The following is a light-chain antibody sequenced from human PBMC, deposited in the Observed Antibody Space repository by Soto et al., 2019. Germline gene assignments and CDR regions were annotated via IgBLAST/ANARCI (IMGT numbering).Light chain of an antibody. CDR3: TSFTSSATYV. J-gene: IGLJ1*01. Sequence: QSVLTQPASVSGSPGQSITISCTRTSSDVGGYNYVCWYQHHPGKAPKLIISEVSNRPSGASDLFSGSKSGNTASPTLSGLQPEDEADYYCTSFTSSATYVFGTGTKVIGL. CDR2: EVS. V-gene: IGLV2-14*01. CDR1: SSDVGGYNY.